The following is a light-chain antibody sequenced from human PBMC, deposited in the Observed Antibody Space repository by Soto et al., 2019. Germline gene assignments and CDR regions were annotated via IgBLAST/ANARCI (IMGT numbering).Light chain of an antibody. V-gene: IGKV1-39*01. CDR2: GAS. J-gene: IGKJ2*01. CDR3: QQSYSTPYT. CDR1: QIISSF. Sequence: DIQMTQSPSSLSASVGDRVTITCRASQIISSFLNWYQQEPGKAPKLLIYGASSLQRGVPSRFSGAGSGTDFTLTIGSLLPEDFATYYCQQSYSTPYTFGQGTELEIK.